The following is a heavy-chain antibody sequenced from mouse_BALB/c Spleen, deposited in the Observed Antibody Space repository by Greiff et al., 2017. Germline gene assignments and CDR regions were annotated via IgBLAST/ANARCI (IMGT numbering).Heavy chain of an antibody. CDR3: ANYYGSSGYYAMDY. J-gene: IGHJ4*01. CDR1: GYSITSGYY. D-gene: IGHD1-1*01. V-gene: IGHV3-6*02. CDR2: IGYDGSN. Sequence: EVQLVESGPGLVKPSQSLSLTCSVTGYSITSGYYWNWIRQFPGNKLEWMGYIGYDGSNNYNPSLKNRISITRDTSKNQFFLKLNSVTTEDTATYYCANYYGSSGYYAMDYWGQGTSVTVSS.